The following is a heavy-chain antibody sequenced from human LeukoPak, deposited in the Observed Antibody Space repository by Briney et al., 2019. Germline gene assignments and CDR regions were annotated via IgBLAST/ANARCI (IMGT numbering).Heavy chain of an antibody. CDR2: IYTSGST. V-gene: IGHV4-61*02. CDR3: ARASYSYDINGWVPFDY. Sequence: SETLSLTCTVSGYSISSGDNYWSWIRQPAGKGLEWIGRIYTSGSTDYNPSLKSRVTISGDTSKNQFSLRLSSVTAADTAVYYCARASYSYDINGWVPFDYWGQGTLVTVSS. CDR1: GYSISSGDNY. D-gene: IGHD3-22*01. J-gene: IGHJ4*02.